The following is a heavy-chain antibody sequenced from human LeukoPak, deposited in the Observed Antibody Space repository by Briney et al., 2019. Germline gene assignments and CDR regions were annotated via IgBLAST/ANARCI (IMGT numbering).Heavy chain of an antibody. J-gene: IGHJ4*02. V-gene: IGHV4-59*08. CDR3: ATYTRHCSGGTCYSIDY. CDR1: GDSISRYH. CDR2: VYYDGST. D-gene: IGHD2-15*01. Sequence: SETLSLTCTVSGDSISRYHWTWIRQPPGRRLEWIGYVYYDGSTNYNPSLKSRVTISLDTSNKQFSLKLRFVTAADTAIYYCATYTRHCSGGTCYSIDYWGPGTLVTVSS.